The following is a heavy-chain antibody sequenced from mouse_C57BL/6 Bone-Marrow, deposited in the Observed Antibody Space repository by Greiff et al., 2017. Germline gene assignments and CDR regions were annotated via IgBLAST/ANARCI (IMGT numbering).Heavy chain of an antibody. D-gene: IGHD2-4*01. Sequence: LVESGPELVKPGASVKISCKASGYSFTGYYMNWVKQSPEKSLEWIGEINPSTGGTTYNQKFKAKATLTVDKSSSTDYMQLKSLTSEDAAVYYCARDDYDWAMDYWGQGTSVTVSS. CDR3: ARDDYDWAMDY. J-gene: IGHJ4*01. CDR1: GYSFTGYY. CDR2: INPSTGGT. V-gene: IGHV1-42*01.